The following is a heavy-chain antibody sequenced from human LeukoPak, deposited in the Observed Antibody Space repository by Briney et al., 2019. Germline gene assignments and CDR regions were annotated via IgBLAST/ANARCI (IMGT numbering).Heavy chain of an antibody. Sequence: GGSLRLSCAASGFTVSSNYMSWVRQAPGKGLEWVSVIYSGGGTYYADSAKDRFTISRDTSKNTLYLQTNSLRVEDTAVYYCARGTARAFDYWGQGTLVTVSS. CDR2: IYSGGGT. CDR1: GFTVSSNY. CDR3: ARGTARAFDY. D-gene: IGHD2-2*01. J-gene: IGHJ4*02. V-gene: IGHV3-53*01.